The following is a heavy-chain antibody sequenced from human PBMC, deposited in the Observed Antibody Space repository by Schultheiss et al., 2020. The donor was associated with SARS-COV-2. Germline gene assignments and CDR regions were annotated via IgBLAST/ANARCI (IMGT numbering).Heavy chain of an antibody. CDR2: IGEINHGGTT. D-gene: IGHD2-21*01. CDR1: GGSFSGYY. J-gene: IGHJ4*02. CDR3: ARRAYCGDDCFPFDY. Sequence: SQTLSLTCAVYGGSFSGYYWSWIRQPPGKGLEWIGEIGEINHGGTTNYNPSFKSRVTISADTSKNQFSVTVNSVTAADTAVYYCARRAYCGDDCFPFDYWGQGTLVTVSS. V-gene: IGHV4-34*01.